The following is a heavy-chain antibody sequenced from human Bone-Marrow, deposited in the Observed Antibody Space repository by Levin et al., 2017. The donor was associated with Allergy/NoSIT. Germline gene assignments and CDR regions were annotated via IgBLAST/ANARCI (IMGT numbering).Heavy chain of an antibody. CDR1: GDSISSGGYS. Sequence: SQTLSLPCAVSGDSISSGGYSWSWIRQPPGKGLEWIGYIWHSGSTNYSPSLKSRVTISVDKSKNQFSLKLSSVTAADTAVYYCARNYYGDLHYWGPGTLVTVSS. D-gene: IGHD4-17*01. V-gene: IGHV4-30-2*01. J-gene: IGHJ4*02. CDR2: IWHSGST. CDR3: ARNYYGDLHY.